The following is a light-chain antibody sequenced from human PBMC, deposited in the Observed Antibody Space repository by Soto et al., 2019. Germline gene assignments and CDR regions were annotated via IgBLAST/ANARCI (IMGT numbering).Light chain of an antibody. V-gene: IGKV1-39*01. CDR2: DAS. Sequence: DIQMTQSPSTLSASVGDRVTITCRASQSISHFLAWYQQKPGKAPKLLMYDASSLDSGVPSRFSGSGSGTDFTLTISSLQPEDFATYYCQQSYSTPLTFGGGTKVDIK. J-gene: IGKJ4*01. CDR3: QQSYSTPLT. CDR1: QSISHF.